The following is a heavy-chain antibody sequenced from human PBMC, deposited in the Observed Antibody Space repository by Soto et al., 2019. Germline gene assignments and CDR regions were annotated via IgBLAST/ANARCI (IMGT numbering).Heavy chain of an antibody. Sequence: SVKVSCKASGGTFSSYAISWVRQAPGQGLEWMGGIIPIFGTANYAQKFQGRVTITADESTSTAYMELSSLRSEDTAVYYCARGPTISDWFDPSGQGTLVSVSS. CDR2: IIPIFGTA. J-gene: IGHJ5*02. CDR3: ARGPTISDWFDP. CDR1: GGTFSSYA. D-gene: IGHD3-9*01. V-gene: IGHV1-69*13.